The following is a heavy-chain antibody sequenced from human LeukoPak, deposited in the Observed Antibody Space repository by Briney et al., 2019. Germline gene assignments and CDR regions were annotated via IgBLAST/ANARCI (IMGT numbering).Heavy chain of an antibody. V-gene: IGHV3-23*01. Sequence: GGSLRLSCAASGFSLTNFAMSWVRQAPGKGLEWVSLIIGSSGDTFYADSVKGRYTISRDNSKNRLYLQMNSLRAEDTALYYCAKGAYDYIEMGYFDYWGQGTLVTVSS. D-gene: IGHD5-12*01. CDR2: IIGSSGDT. CDR3: AKGAYDYIEMGYFDY. CDR1: GFSLTNFA. J-gene: IGHJ4*02.